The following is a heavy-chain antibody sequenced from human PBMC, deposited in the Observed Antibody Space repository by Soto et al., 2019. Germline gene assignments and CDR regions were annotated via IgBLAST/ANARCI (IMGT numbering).Heavy chain of an antibody. CDR2: IKHDGSEE. V-gene: IGHV3-7*01. D-gene: IGHD6-13*01. CDR1: GFAFRSYW. Sequence: PGGSLRLACAASGFAFRSYWMSWVRQAPGKGLQWVANIKHDGSEEYYVDSVKGRFTISRDYAKNSLYLQMNSLRAEDTAVYYCAREPTTAVVNYGMDVWGQGTTVTVSS. J-gene: IGHJ6*02. CDR3: AREPTTAVVNYGMDV.